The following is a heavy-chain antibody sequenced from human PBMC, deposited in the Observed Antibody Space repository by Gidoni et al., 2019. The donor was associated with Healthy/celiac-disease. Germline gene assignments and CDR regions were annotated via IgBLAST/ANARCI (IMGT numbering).Heavy chain of an antibody. J-gene: IGHJ4*02. Sequence: EVQLVESGGGLVPPAGSLRLSCTAPGFTFPAYAMHWVRQAPGKGLEWVTGSSWNSGSIGYADSVKGRFTISRDNAKNYLYLQMNSLRAEDTALYYCAKDGVAVAGLYYFDYWGQGTLVTVSS. D-gene: IGHD6-19*01. V-gene: IGHV3-9*01. CDR1: GFTFPAYA. CDR2: SSWNSGSI. CDR3: AKDGVAVAGLYYFDY.